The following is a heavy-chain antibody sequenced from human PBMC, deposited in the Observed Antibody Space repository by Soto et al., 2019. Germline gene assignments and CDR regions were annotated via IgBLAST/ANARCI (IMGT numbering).Heavy chain of an antibody. J-gene: IGHJ6*02. CDR1: GGTFRSYA. V-gene: IGHV1-69*12. D-gene: IGHD3-22*01. CDR3: ARAVLVLTTNYYYYGMDA. Sequence: QVQLVQSGAGVKKPGSSVKVSCKASGGTFRSYAISWVRQAPGQGLEWMGGITPMFGTANYAQRFQGRVTLTADESTRTAYMEMSSLRSEDTAVYYCARAVLVLTTNYYYYGMDAWGQGTTVTVSS. CDR2: ITPMFGTA.